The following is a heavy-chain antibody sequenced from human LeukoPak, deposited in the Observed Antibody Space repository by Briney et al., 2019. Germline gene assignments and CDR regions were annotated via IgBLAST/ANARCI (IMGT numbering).Heavy chain of an antibody. D-gene: IGHD5-24*01. CDR1: GFTFSSHW. J-gene: IGHJ4*02. CDR2: INSDGSST. CDR3: ARGDGYNLVDY. Sequence: GGSLRLSCAASGFTFSSHWMHWVRQAPGKGLVWVSRINSDGSSTSYADSVKGRFTISRDNAKNTLYLQMNSLRAEDTAVYYCARGDGYNLVDYWGQGTLVTVSS. V-gene: IGHV3-74*01.